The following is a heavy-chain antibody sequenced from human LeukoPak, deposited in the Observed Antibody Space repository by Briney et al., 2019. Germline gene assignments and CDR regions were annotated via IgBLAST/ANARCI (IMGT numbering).Heavy chain of an antibody. D-gene: IGHD5-12*01. CDR2: IYTSGST. CDR3: ARNSGDY. Sequence: SVTLSLTCTVSGGSIRSYYWSWIRQPAGKGLGWIGRIYTSGSTSYNPSLKSRVTMSVDTSKNQFSLKLSSVTAADTAVYYCARNSGDYWGQGTLVTVSS. J-gene: IGHJ4*02. CDR1: GGSIRSYY. V-gene: IGHV4-4*07.